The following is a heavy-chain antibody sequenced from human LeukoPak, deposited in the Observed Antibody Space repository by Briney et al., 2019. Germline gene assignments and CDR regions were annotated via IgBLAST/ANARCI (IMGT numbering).Heavy chain of an antibody. D-gene: IGHD3-16*01. V-gene: IGHV4-61*08. J-gene: IGHJ6*03. CDR3: ARVAWSGSYVNYSYMDV. CDR2: VYHTGST. Sequence: PSETLSLTCTVSDYSISSGYGYYWGWIRQPPGKGLEWMGYVYHTGSTTYKPSLKSRITISVDTSKNQFSLKLASVTAADTAVYYCARVAWSGSYVNYSYMDVWGKGTTVTVSS. CDR1: DYSISSGYGYY.